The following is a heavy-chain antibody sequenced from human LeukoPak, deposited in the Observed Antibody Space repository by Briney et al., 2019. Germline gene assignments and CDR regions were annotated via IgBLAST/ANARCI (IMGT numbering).Heavy chain of an antibody. V-gene: IGHV4-4*02. J-gene: IGHJ1*01. D-gene: IGHD6-13*01. CDR2: INHSGST. CDR1: GGSISSTNW. Sequence: SETLSLTCAVSGGSISSTNWWSCVRQPPGKGLEWIGEINHSGSTNYNPSLKSRVTLSVDKSNNQFSLKLSSVTAADTAVYYCARGLAAAGKYFQHWGQGTLVTVSS. CDR3: ARGLAAAGKYFQH.